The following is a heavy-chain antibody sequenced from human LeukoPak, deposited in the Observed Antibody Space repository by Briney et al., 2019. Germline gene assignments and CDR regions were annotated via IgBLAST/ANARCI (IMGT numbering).Heavy chain of an antibody. CDR1: GYTFTGDY. CDR2: INPNSGGT. CDR3: ARAPVTSNPWFDP. J-gene: IGHJ5*02. D-gene: IGHD4-11*01. V-gene: IGHV1-2*02. Sequence: ASVKVSCKASGYTFTGDYMHWVRQAPGQGLEWMGWINPNSGGTNYAQKFQGRDTMTRDTSISTAYMELSRLRSDDTAVYYCARAPVTSNPWFDPWGQGTLVTVSS.